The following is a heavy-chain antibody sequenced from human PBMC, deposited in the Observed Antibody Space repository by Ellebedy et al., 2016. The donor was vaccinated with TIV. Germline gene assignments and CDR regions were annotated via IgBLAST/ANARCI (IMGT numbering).Heavy chain of an antibody. J-gene: IGHJ5*02. Sequence: SETLSLXXTVSGGSVSSGSYYWSWIRQPPGKGLEWIGYIYYSGSTNYNPSLKSRVTISVDTSKNQFSLKLSSVTAADTAVYYCARGRTSKWLLYILHWFDPWGQGTLVTVSS. CDR3: ARGRTSKWLLYILHWFDP. V-gene: IGHV4-61*01. D-gene: IGHD3-3*01. CDR2: IYYSGST. CDR1: GGSVSSGSYY.